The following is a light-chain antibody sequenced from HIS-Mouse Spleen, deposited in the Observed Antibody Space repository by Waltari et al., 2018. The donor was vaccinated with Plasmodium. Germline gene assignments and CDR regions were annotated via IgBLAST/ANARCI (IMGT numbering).Light chain of an antibody. V-gene: IGLV3-25*03. CDR1: ALPTQY. CDR3: QSADSSGTPNWV. Sequence: SYELTQPPSVSVSPGQTARITCSGDALPTQYAYWYQQKPGQAPVLVIYKDSERPSGIPERCSGSSSGTTVTLTISGVQAEDEADYYCQSADSSGTPNWVFGGGTKLTVL. CDR2: KDS. J-gene: IGLJ3*02.